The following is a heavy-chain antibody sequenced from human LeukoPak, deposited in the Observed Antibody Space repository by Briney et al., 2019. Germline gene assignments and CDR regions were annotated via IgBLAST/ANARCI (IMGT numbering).Heavy chain of an antibody. CDR3: ARVLFDDSSVQTLDY. CDR2: INPSGGST. D-gene: IGHD3-22*01. Sequence: ASVKVSCKASGYTFTSYYMHWVRQAPGQGLEWMGIINPSGGSTSYAQKFQGRVTMTRDTSTSTVYMELSSLRSEDTAVYYCARVLFDDSSVQTLDYWGQGTLVTVSS. CDR1: GYTFTSYY. J-gene: IGHJ4*02. V-gene: IGHV1-46*01.